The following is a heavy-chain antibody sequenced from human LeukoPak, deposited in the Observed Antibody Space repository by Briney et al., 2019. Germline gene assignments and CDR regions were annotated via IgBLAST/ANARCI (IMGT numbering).Heavy chain of an antibody. CDR2: IRGSGGST. CDR3: AKGQSPHGARGFVFDY. J-gene: IGHJ4*02. Sequence: PGGSLRLSCAASGFTFSSYAMSWVRQAPGNGLEWVSVIRGSGGSTYYTDSVKGRFTISRDNSKNTLYLQMTSLRAEDTAVYHCAKGQSPHGARGFVFDYWGQGTLVTVSS. CDR1: GFTFSSYA. V-gene: IGHV3-23*01. D-gene: IGHD4-17*01.